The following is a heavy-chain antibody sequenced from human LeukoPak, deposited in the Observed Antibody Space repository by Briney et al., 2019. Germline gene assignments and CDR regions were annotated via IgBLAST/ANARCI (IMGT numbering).Heavy chain of an antibody. J-gene: IGHJ4*02. D-gene: IGHD1-26*01. CDR2: ISRRSESI. V-gene: IGHV3-21*06. CDR1: GFTFSSYS. Sequence: GGSLRLSCAASGFTFSSYSMNWVRQVPGKGLEWVSSISRRSESISYADSVKGRFTISRDNARSSLYLQMNSLRAEDTAVYYCAVVGALYYFDYWRQGTLVTVSS. CDR3: AVVGALYYFDY.